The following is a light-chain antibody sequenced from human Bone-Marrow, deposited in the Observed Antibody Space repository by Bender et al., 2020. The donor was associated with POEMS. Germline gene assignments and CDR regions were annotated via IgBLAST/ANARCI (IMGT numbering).Light chain of an antibody. J-gene: IGLJ1*01. V-gene: IGLV2-23*01. CDR2: EGN. CDR1: NSDVGNYNL. CDR3: ASYAGAYSYL. Sequence: QSALTQPASVSGSPGQSITISCTGTNSDVGNYNLVSWYQQHPGRAPKFIIYEGNKRPSGVSYRFSGSRSGKTASLTISGLQSDDEGDYFCASYAGAYSYLFGAGTTVTV.